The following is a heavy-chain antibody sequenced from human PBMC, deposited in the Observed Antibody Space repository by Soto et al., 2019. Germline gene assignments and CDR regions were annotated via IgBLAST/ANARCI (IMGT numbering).Heavy chain of an antibody. CDR1: GCSISSYY. CDR2: IYYSGST. CDR3: ARDNGYSYGYNLDH. J-gene: IGHJ4*02. D-gene: IGHD5-18*01. V-gene: IGHV4-59*01. Sequence: SETLSLTCTVSGCSISSYYWSWIRQPPGKGLEWIGYIYYSGSTNYNPSLKSRVTISVDTSKNQFSLKLTSVTAADTAVYYCARDNGYSYGYNLDHWGQGTLVTVSS.